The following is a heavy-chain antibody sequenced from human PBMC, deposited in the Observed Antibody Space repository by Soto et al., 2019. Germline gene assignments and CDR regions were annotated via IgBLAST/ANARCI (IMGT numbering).Heavy chain of an antibody. V-gene: IGHV4-4*07. J-gene: IGHJ5*02. CDR3: ARGLSGGSANFRFDP. Sequence: SETLSLTCAVSGGAVSVYCWSWIRQPAGKGLEWIGRICFGGTTNYNPSLNSRVSMSIDSSKNHFSLQLTSVTAADTALYYCARGLSGGSANFRFDPWGQGTLVTVSS. CDR2: ICFGGTT. D-gene: IGHD3-10*01. CDR1: GGAVSVYC.